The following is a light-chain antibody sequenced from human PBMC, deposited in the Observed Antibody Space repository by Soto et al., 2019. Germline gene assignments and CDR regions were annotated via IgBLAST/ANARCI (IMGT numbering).Light chain of an antibody. J-gene: IGKJ1*01. CDR1: QSVSIW. Sequence: DIHLTQSPSTLSASVVDRFTITFRVSQSVSIWLAWYRQKPGKAPEVLVWDASSLQRGVPSRFSGSGSGTEFTLTISSLQPDDFATYYCQQYNGYSTWTFGQGTKVDIK. CDR3: QQYNGYSTWT. CDR2: DAS. V-gene: IGKV1-5*01.